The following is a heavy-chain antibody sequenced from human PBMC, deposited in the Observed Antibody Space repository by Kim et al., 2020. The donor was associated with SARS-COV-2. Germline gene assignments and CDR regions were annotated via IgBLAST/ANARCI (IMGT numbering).Heavy chain of an antibody. V-gene: IGHV3-21*01. CDR1: GFTFSSYS. J-gene: IGHJ5*02. CDR2: ISSSSSYI. CDR3: ARAGGSGEGWFDP. Sequence: GGSLRLSCAASGFTFSSYSMNWVRQAPGKGLEWVSSISSSSSYIYYADSVKGRFTISRDNAKNSLYLQMNSLRAEDTAVYYCARAGGSGEGWFDPWGQGTLVTVSS. D-gene: IGHD3-10*01.